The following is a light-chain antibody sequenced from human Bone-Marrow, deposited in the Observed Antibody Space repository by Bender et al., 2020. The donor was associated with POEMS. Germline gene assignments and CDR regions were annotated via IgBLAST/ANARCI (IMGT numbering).Light chain of an antibody. Sequence: QSALTQPASVSGSPGQSITISCSGTTTDVGSYNRVSWYQHHPGKAPKLIIYDGGRRPSGVSNRFSASKSGDTASLTIAGLQAEDEADYYCCSFVGGVVLGGGTKVTVL. V-gene: IGLV2-23*01. CDR3: CSFVGGVV. J-gene: IGLJ3*02. CDR1: TTDVGSYNR. CDR2: DGG.